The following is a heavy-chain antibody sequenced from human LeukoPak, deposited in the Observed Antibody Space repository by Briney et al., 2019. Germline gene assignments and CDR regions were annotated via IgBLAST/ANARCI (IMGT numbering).Heavy chain of an antibody. V-gene: IGHV3-33*01. Sequence: GGSLRLSCAASGFTFSSYGMHWVRQAPGKGLEWVAVIWYDGSNKYYADSVKGRFTISRDNSKNTLYLQMNSLRAEDTAVYYCARGKYYDFWSGYYTRDTTGGFDYWGQGTLVTVSS. CDR1: GFTFSSYG. J-gene: IGHJ4*02. CDR2: IWYDGSNK. CDR3: ARGKYYDFWSGYYTRDTTGGFDY. D-gene: IGHD3-3*01.